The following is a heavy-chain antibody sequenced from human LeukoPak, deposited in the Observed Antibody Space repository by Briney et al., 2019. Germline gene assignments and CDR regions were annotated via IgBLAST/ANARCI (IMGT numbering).Heavy chain of an antibody. D-gene: IGHD2-21*02. Sequence: GGSLRLSCATSGFTFSDHSMDWVRQAPGKGLEWVGRTRSKPYSYTTQYAASVKGRFTISRDDSKNSLYLQMNSLKPEDTAVYYRVRSVTASTTGAIWGQGTMVTVSS. V-gene: IGHV3-72*01. CDR2: TRSKPYSYTT. CDR1: GFTFSDHS. CDR3: VRSVTASTTGAI. J-gene: IGHJ3*02.